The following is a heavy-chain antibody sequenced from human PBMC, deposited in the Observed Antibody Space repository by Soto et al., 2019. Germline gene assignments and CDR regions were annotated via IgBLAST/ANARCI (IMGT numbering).Heavy chain of an antibody. CDR2: IIPILGIA. D-gene: IGHD3-16*01. J-gene: IGHJ2*01. CDR3: ATRLGGGGARHFDL. Sequence: QVQLVQSGAEVKKPGSSVKVSCKASGGTFSSYTISWVRQAPGQGLEWMGRIIPILGIANYAQKFQGRVTITADKPTSTAYKGLSGLRSEDTAVYYCATRLGGGGARHFDLWGRGTLVTVSS. V-gene: IGHV1-69*02. CDR1: GGTFSSYT.